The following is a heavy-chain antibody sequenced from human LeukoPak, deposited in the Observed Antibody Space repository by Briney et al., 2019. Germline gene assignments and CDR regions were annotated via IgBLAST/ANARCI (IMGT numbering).Heavy chain of an antibody. CDR3: ATGGGCSSTSCRNNWFDP. V-gene: IGHV1-24*01. D-gene: IGHD2-2*01. CDR2: FDPEDGEI. J-gene: IGHJ5*02. CDR1: GYTLTELS. Sequence: ASVKVSCKVSGYTLTELSMHWVRQAPGEGLEWMGGFDPEDGEIIYAQKFQGRVTMTEDTSTDTAYMELSSLRSEDTAVYYCATGGGCSSTSCRNNWFDPWGQGTLVTVSS.